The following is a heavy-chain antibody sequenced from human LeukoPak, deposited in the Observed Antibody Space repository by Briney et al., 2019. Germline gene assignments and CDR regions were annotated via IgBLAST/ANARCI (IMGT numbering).Heavy chain of an antibody. CDR1: GYSITSGYY. CDR3: ARGGCSGGSCYVPYYYYMDV. J-gene: IGHJ6*03. CDR2: IGTAGDT. Sequence: PSETLSLTCTVSGYSITSGYYWGWVRQAPGKGLEWVSAIGTAGDTYYPGSVKGRFTISRENAKNSLYLQMNSLRAGDTAVYYCARGGCSGGSCYVPYYYYMDVWGKGTTVTISS. V-gene: IGHV3-13*01. D-gene: IGHD2-15*01.